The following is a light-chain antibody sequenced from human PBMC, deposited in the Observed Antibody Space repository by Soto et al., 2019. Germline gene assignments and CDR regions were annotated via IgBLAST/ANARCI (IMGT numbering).Light chain of an antibody. CDR2: AAS. Sequence: TQSPGTLSVSPGERATLSCRASQYIVTNLAWYQQKPGQAPRLLIFAASTRAPGIPARFSGSGSGTEFTLTISSLQSADFGVYYCQQYYSWPRGTFGQGTKVDIK. CDR3: QQYYSWPRGT. V-gene: IGKV3-15*01. CDR1: QYIVTN. J-gene: IGKJ1*01.